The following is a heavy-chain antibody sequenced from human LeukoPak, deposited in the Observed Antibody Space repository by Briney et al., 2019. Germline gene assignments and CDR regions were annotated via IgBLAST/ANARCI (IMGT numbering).Heavy chain of an antibody. Sequence: PGGSLRLSCAASGFSFSTSWMTWVRQAPGKGLEWVANIRRDGGEIYNMDSVKGRFAISRDNAKNSLYLQMNSLRVEDTAVYYCVRDGDDWDDFDHWGQGTLVTVSS. CDR1: GFSFSTSW. D-gene: IGHD1-1*01. V-gene: IGHV3-7*01. CDR3: VRDGDDWDDFDH. CDR2: IRRDGGEI. J-gene: IGHJ4*02.